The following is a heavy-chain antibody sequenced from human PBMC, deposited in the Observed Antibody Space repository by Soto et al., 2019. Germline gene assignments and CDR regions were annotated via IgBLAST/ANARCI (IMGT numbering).Heavy chain of an antibody. CDR1: GGTFSSYA. V-gene: IGHV1-69*01. J-gene: IGHJ6*02. CDR3: ARGLVYIGSSTGYYYCYGMDV. D-gene: IGHD1-26*01. Sequence: QVQLVQSGAEVKKPGSSVKVSCKASGGTFSSYAISWVRQAPGQGLEWLGGIIPIFGTANYAQKFQGRVTSTADESRRTAYMELRSLRSEDTAVYYCARGLVYIGSSTGYYYCYGMDVCGQGTTVTVSS. CDR2: IIPIFGTA.